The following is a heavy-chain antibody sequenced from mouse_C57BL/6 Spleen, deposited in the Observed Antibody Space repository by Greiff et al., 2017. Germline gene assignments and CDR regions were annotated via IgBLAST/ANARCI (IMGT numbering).Heavy chain of an antibody. CDR2: INPNNGGT. CDR1: GYTFTDYN. D-gene: IGHD1-1*01. CDR3: ARAYYYGSSYGNYFDY. J-gene: IGHJ2*01. V-gene: IGHV1-22*01. Sequence: VQLQQPGPELVKPGASVKMSCKASGYTFTDYNMHWVKQSHGKSLEWIGYINPNNGGTSYNQKFKGKATLTVNKSSSTAYMELRSLTSEDSAVYYCARAYYYGSSYGNYFDYWGQGTTLTVSS.